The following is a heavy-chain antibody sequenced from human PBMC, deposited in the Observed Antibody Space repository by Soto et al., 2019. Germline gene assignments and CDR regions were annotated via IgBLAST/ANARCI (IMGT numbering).Heavy chain of an antibody. Sequence: GGSLRLSCAASGFTFSNAWMSWVRQAPGKGLEWVGRIKSKTDGGTTDYAAPVKGRFTISRDDSKNTLYLQMNSLKTEDTAVYYCTSGGAVRPYYYYYYMDVWGKGTTVTVSS. CDR2: IKSKTDGGTT. J-gene: IGHJ6*03. CDR1: GFTFSNAW. CDR3: TSGGAVRPYYYYYYMDV. D-gene: IGHD2-2*01. V-gene: IGHV3-15*01.